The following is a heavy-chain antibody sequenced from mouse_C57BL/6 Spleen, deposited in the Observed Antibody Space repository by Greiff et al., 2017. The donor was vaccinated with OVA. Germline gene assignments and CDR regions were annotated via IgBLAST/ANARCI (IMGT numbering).Heavy chain of an antibody. CDR1: GYTFTDYN. V-gene: IGHV1-18*01. Sequence: VQLVESGPELVKPGASVKIPCKASGYTFTDYNMDWVKQSHGKSLEWIGDINPNNGGTIYNQKFKGKATLTVDKSSSTAYMELRSLTSEDTAVYYCARDDGYYDAMDYWGQGTSVTVSS. J-gene: IGHJ4*01. D-gene: IGHD2-3*01. CDR2: INPNNGGT. CDR3: ARDDGYYDAMDY.